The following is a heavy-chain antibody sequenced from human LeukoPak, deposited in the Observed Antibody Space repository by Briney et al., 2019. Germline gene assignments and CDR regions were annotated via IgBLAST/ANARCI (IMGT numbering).Heavy chain of an antibody. CDR2: ITRDGGST. J-gene: IGHJ6*04. Sequence: GRSLRLSCAASGFTFSSSWMHWVPQAPRKGLLWVSRITRDGGSTTYADSVKGRFTTSKDNAKNTPYLHLDRLRPDNRAVYYCAGDAGYESWGPFWGGMDVWGNGTTVIVCS. CDR3: AGDAGYESWGPFWGGMDV. V-gene: IGHV3-74*01. D-gene: IGHD3-16*01. CDR1: GFTFSSSW.